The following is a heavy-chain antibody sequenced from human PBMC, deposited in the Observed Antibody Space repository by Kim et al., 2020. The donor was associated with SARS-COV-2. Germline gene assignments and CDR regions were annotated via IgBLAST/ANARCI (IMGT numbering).Heavy chain of an antibody. Sequence: NYNPSLKSRVTISVDTSKNQFSLKLSSVTAADTAVYYCATTSVPAGAFDIWGQGTMVTVSS. CDR3: ATTSVPAGAFDI. V-gene: IGHV4-34*01. J-gene: IGHJ3*02. D-gene: IGHD6-25*01.